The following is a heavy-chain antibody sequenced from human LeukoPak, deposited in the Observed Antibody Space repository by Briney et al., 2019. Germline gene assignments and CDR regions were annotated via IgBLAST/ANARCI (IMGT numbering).Heavy chain of an antibody. CDR2: IIPIFGTA. D-gene: IGHD3-10*01. J-gene: IGHJ4*02. Sequence: ASVKFSCKASGGTFSSYAISWVRQATGQGLEWRGGIIPIFGTANYAQKFQGRVTITADESTSTAYMELSSLRSEDTAVYYCARGAYYYGSGSFYYWGQGTLVTVSS. V-gene: IGHV1-69*13. CDR1: GGTFSSYA. CDR3: ARGAYYYGSGSFYY.